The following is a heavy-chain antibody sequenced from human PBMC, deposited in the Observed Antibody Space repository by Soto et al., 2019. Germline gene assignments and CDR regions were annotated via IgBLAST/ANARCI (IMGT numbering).Heavy chain of an antibody. CDR3: ARYDAESGSNKLDP. D-gene: IGHD5-12*01. V-gene: IGHV4-61*01. CDR2: IDYTGNN. Sequence: QVQLQESGPGVVKPSDTLSVTCTVSGGSVSSRSHFWSWIRQPPGGGLQWIGYIDYTGNNNYSPSLKSRATLSVDTSRNQFSLRLTSVTAADTAIYYCARYDAESGSNKLDPWGQGTLVTVSS. CDR1: GGSVSSRSHF. J-gene: IGHJ5*02.